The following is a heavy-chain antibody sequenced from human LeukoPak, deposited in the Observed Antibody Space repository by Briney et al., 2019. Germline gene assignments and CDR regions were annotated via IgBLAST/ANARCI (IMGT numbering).Heavy chain of an antibody. Sequence: ASVKVSFKASGYTFTGYYMHWVRQAPGQGLEWMGWINPNSGGTNYAQKFQGRVTMTRDTSISTAYMELSRLRSDDTAVYYCARTVTFYYDSSGCLGLDYWGQGTLVTVSS. V-gene: IGHV1-2*02. CDR3: ARTVTFYYDSSGCLGLDY. J-gene: IGHJ4*02. CDR2: INPNSGGT. D-gene: IGHD3-22*01. CDR1: GYTFTGYY.